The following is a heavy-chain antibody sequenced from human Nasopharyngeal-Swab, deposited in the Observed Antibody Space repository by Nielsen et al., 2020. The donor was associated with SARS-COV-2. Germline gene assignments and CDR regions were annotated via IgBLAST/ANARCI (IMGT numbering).Heavy chain of an antibody. CDR1: GFTFSAYW. D-gene: IGHD2-2*01. CDR3: ARRTFSSTSLIDC. J-gene: IGHJ4*02. CDR2: IKQDGSEK. Sequence: GESLKISCAASGFTFSAYWMSWARQAPGKGLEWVANIKQDGSEKYYEDSVKGRFTISRDNAKNSLYLQMNSLRVEDTAVYYCARRTFSSTSLIDCWGQGTLVTVSS. V-gene: IGHV3-7*01.